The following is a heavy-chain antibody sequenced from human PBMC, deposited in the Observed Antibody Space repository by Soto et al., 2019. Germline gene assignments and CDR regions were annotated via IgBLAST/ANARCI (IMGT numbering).Heavy chain of an antibody. V-gene: IGHV1-69*01. D-gene: IGHD5-12*01. CDR3: ARSTGSGFRPGTHRFNWFDP. Sequence: QVQLVQSGAEVKQPGSSGKVSCQPSGATFSSFAISWGRQAPGQGLEWMGGIIPIFRTPNYAQNFQGRVTITADESTSSVYMELSRLRSEDTAVYYCARSTGSGFRPGTHRFNWFDPWGQGTLVTVSS. CDR1: GATFSSFA. CDR2: IIPIFRTP. J-gene: IGHJ5*02.